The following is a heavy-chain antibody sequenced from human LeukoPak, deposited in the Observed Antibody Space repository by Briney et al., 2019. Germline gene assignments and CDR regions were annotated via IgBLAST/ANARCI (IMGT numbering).Heavy chain of an antibody. D-gene: IGHD6-13*01. J-gene: IGHJ4*02. Sequence: SETLSLTCAVYGGSFSGYYWSWIRQPPGKGLEWIGEINHSGSTNYNPSLKSRVTISVDTSKNQFSLKLSSVTAADTAVYYCARWSGYSSSWGDYWGQGTLVTVSS. CDR2: INHSGST. CDR1: GGSFSGYY. CDR3: ARWSGYSSSWGDY. V-gene: IGHV4-34*01.